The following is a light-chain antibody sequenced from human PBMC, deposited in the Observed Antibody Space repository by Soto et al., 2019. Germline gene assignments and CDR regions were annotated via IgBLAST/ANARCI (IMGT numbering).Light chain of an antibody. Sequence: QSALTQPDSVSGSPGQSIPISCTGTSSDVGSYNLVSWYQLHPGKAPKLMIYEGSKRPSGVSNRFSGSKSGNTASLTISGLQAEDEADYYCCSYAGRITYVFGTGTKVTV. CDR2: EGS. CDR3: CSYAGRITYV. CDR1: SSDVGSYNL. J-gene: IGLJ1*01. V-gene: IGLV2-23*01.